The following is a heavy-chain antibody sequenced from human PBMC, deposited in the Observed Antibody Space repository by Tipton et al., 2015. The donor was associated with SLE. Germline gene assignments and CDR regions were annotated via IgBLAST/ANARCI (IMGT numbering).Heavy chain of an antibody. Sequence: SLRLSCTASGFTFSSYGMFWVRQAPGKGLEWVALIWSDGTRENYADSVKGRFTISRDQSKNTLYLQMNSLRADDTAVYHCARDRSYGSLESRGQGTMVTVSS. CDR2: IWSDGTRE. D-gene: IGHD5-18*01. CDR1: GFTFSSYG. V-gene: IGHV3-33*01. J-gene: IGHJ4*02. CDR3: ARDRSYGSLES.